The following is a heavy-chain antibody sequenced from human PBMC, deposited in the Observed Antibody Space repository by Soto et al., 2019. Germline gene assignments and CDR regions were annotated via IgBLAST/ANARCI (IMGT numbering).Heavy chain of an antibody. V-gene: IGHV1-18*04. CDR3: ARGVVVAAYYYYYGMDV. D-gene: IGHD2-15*01. J-gene: IGHJ6*02. CDR1: GYTFTSYG. CDR2: ISAYNGNT. Sequence: WASVKVSCKASGYTFTSYGISWVRQAPGQGLEWMGWISAYNGNTNYAQKLQGRVTMTTDTSTSTAYMEPRSLRSDDTAVYYCARGVVVAAYYYYYGMDVWGQGTTVTVSS.